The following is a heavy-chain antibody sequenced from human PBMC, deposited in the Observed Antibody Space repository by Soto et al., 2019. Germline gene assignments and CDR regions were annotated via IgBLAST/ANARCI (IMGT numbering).Heavy chain of an antibody. V-gene: IGHV1-69*02. D-gene: IGHD3-10*01. Sequence: QVQLVQSGAEVKKPGSSVKVSCKASGGTFSSYTISWVQQAPGQGLEWMGRIIPILGIANYAQKFQGRVTITADKSTSTAYMELSSLRSEDTAVYYCARGPLYYYGSGSLPYYFDYWGQGTLVTVSS. CDR2: IIPILGIA. CDR1: GGTFSSYT. J-gene: IGHJ4*02. CDR3: ARGPLYYYGSGSLPYYFDY.